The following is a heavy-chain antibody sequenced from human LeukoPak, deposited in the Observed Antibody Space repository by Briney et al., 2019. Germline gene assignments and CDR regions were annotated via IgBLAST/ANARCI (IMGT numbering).Heavy chain of an antibody. Sequence: GGSLRLSCAASGFTLSSYWMSWVRQAPGKGLEWVANIKQDGSEKYYVDSVKGRFTISRDNAKNSLYLQMNSLRAEDTAVYYCARGGPYCGGDCYYFDYWGQGTLVTVSS. CDR2: IKQDGSEK. J-gene: IGHJ4*02. V-gene: IGHV3-7*01. CDR3: ARGGPYCGGDCYYFDY. D-gene: IGHD2-21*02. CDR1: GFTLSSYW.